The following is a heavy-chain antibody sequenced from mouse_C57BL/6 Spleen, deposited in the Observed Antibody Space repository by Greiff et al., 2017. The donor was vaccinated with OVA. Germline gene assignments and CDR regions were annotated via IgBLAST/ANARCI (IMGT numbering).Heavy chain of an antibody. CDR2: ISYDGSN. CDR3: ARDRVYDYDGFAY. CDR1: GYSITSGYY. D-gene: IGHD2-4*01. Sequence: EVQLVESGPGLVKPSQSLSLTCSVTGYSITSGYYWNWIRQFPGNKLEWMGYISYDGSNNYNPSLKNRISITRDTSKNQFFLKLNSVTTEDTATYYCARDRVYDYDGFAYWGQGTLVTVSA. J-gene: IGHJ3*01. V-gene: IGHV3-6*01.